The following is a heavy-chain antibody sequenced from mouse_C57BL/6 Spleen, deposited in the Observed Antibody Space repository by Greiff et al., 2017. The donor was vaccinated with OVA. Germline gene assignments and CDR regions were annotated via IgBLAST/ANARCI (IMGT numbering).Heavy chain of an antibody. CDR2: INYDGSST. Sequence: EVQLVESEGGLVQPGSSMKLSCTASGFTFSDYYMSWVRQVPEKGLEWVANINYDGSSTYYLDSFKSRFIISRDNAKNILYLQMSSLKSEDTATYYCAAIYDGYYGWFAYWGQGILVTVAA. V-gene: IGHV5-16*01. J-gene: IGHJ3*01. CDR3: AAIYDGYYGWFAY. CDR1: GFTFSDYY. D-gene: IGHD2-3*01.